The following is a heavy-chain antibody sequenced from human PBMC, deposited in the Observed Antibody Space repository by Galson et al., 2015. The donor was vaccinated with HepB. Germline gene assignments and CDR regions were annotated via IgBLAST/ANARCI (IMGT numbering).Heavy chain of an antibody. J-gene: IGHJ6*02. CDR2: ISNDGIST. CDR1: EFPFSRYW. V-gene: IGHV3-74*01. CDR3: ARSFRGVLPYYGMDV. Sequence: SLGLGCAAYEFPFSRYWMHWARQAPGKGLGGVSRISNDGISTTYADSVKGRFTISRDNAKSTLYLQMNSLRTEDTAVYYCARSFRGVLPYYGMDVWGQGATVTGSS. D-gene: IGHD3-10*01.